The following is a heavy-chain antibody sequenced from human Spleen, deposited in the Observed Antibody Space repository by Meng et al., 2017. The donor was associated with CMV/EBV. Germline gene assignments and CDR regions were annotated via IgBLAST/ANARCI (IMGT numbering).Heavy chain of an antibody. CDR2: VYHSGYT. CDR1: GTSISTSNW. J-gene: IGHJ3*01. D-gene: IGHD3-3*01. V-gene: IGHV4-4*02. Sequence: SETLSLTCAVSGTSISTSNWWSWVRQPPGKGLEWIGEVYHSGYTNYNPSLKSRVTISLDTSKKQFSLNMSSVTAADTALYYCARDWYYDPLGLWGQGTMVTVSS. CDR3: ARDWYYDPLGL.